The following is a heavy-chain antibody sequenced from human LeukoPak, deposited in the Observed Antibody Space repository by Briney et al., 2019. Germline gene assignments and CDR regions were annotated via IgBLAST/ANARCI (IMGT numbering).Heavy chain of an antibody. D-gene: IGHD2-2*01. CDR2: IYYSGST. V-gene: IGHV4-39*01. CDR3: ARHSCSSTACTFDY. J-gene: IGHJ4*02. CDR1: GDSINSDYF. Sequence: SETLSLTCTVSGDSINSDYFWGWIRPPPGKGLEWIGSIYYSGSTYYNPSLKRRITISVDTSKNQFSLKLSSVTAADTALFYCARHSCSSTACTFDYWGQGTLVTVSS.